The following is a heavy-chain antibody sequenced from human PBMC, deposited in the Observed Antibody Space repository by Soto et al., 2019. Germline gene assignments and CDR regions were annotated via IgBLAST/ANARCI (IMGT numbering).Heavy chain of an antibody. J-gene: IGHJ6*04. Sequence: EVHLVESGGGLVQPGGSLRLSCAASGFTVSSKYRSWVRQAPGKGLEWVSLIQSGGPTYYADSVKGRFTISSDTSDNTLHLKVGSVRAEDPAVYYWGRDDVLGDGGRCYGVPLDVWGKGTTGTVST. V-gene: IGHV3-66*01. CDR1: GFTVSSKY. CDR3: GRDDVLGDGGRCYGVPLDV. D-gene: IGHD2-15*01. CDR2: IQSGGPT.